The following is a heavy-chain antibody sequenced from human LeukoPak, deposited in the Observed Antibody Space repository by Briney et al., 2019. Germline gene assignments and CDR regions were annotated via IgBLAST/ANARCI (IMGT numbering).Heavy chain of an antibody. J-gene: IGHJ4*02. Sequence: SETLSLTCTVFGDSVTGYYLNWVRQPPGKGLEWIGHIYKIGTTNYNPSLKSRLTISADSSKNQFSLKLRSVTAADTAVYYCVIGVGWQPDYWGQGALVTVSS. V-gene: IGHV4-59*02. CDR1: GDSVTGYY. CDR3: VIGVGWQPDY. D-gene: IGHD2-15*01. CDR2: IYKIGTT.